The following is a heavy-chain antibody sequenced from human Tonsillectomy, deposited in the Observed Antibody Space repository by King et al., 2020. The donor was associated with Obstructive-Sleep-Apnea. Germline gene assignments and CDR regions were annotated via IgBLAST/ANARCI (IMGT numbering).Heavy chain of an antibody. D-gene: IGHD3-10*01. Sequence: VQLVESGGGLVQPGRSLRLSCTASGFTFDDYAMHWVRQAPGKGLEWVSGISWNSGGIGYADSVKGRFTISRDNAKNSLYLQMTSLRAADTALYYCANVGYYGSGSFYPDAFDIWGQGTMVTVSS. V-gene: IGHV3-9*01. CDR3: ANVGYYGSGSFYPDAFDI. CDR1: GFTFDDYA. CDR2: ISWNSGGI. J-gene: IGHJ3*02.